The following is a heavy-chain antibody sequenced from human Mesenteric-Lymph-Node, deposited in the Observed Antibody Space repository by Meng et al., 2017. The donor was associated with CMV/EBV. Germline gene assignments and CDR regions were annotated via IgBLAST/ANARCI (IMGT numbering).Heavy chain of an antibody. CDR2: IKSKTDGGTT. J-gene: IGHJ6*02. V-gene: IGHV3-15*01. Sequence: GESLKISCTASGFTFTDYHMSWIRQAPGKGLEWVGRIKSKTDGGTTDYAAPVKGRFTISRDDSKNTLYLQMNSLKTEDTAVYYCTTDGGLLGYYYYGMDVWGQGTTVTVSS. CDR3: TTDGGLLGYYYYGMDV. D-gene: IGHD3-16*01. CDR1: GFTFTDYH.